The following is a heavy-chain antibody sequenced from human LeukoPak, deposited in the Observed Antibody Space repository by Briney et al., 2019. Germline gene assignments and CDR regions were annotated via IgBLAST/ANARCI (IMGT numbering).Heavy chain of an antibody. CDR2: IRSKAYGGTT. D-gene: IGHD3-16*01. V-gene: IGHV3-49*04. Sequence: GRSLRLSCTASGFTFGDYAMTWVRQAPGKGLEWVGFIRSKAYGGTTEFAASVKGRFTISRDDSKSIAYLQMNSLKNEDTAVYYCIRLGAYWYFDLWGRGTLVTVSS. CDR1: GFTFGDYA. J-gene: IGHJ2*01. CDR3: IRLGAYWYFDL.